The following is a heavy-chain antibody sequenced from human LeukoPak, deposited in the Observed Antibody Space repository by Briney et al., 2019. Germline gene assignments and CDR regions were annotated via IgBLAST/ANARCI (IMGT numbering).Heavy chain of an antibody. CDR2: IWYDGSDK. J-gene: IGHJ6*02. D-gene: IGHD5-12*01. CDR3: ARAGYGAGNYYYYGMDV. V-gene: IGHV3-33*01. CDR1: GFTFSTFA. Sequence: HGGSLRLSCAASGFTFSTFAMHWVRQAPGKGLEWVAVIWYDGSDKYYADSVKGRFTISRDNSKNTPYLQMNSLRAEDTAVYYCARAGYGAGNYYYYGMDVWGQGTAVTVSS.